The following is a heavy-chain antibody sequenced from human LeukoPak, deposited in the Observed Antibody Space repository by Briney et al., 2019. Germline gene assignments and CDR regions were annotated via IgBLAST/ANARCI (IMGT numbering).Heavy chain of an antibody. Sequence: SETLSLTCTVSGGSISSYYWSWIRQPPGKGLEWIGYIYYNGSTNYNPSLKSRVTISVDTSNNQFSLKLSSVTAADTAVYYCAREQYSYYYYGMDVWGQGTTVTVSS. CDR2: IYYNGST. V-gene: IGHV4-59*01. CDR3: AREQYSYYYYGMDV. CDR1: GGSISSYY. J-gene: IGHJ6*02. D-gene: IGHD5-18*01.